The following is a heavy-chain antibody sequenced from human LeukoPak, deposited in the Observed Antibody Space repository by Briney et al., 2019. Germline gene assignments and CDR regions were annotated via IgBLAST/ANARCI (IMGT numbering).Heavy chain of an antibody. J-gene: IGHJ4*02. CDR2: IYPGDSDSDT. V-gene: IGHV5-51*01. CDR3: ASMATVTTFGYFDY. D-gene: IGHD4-17*01. CDR1: EYTLTSYY. Sequence: GESLKISCKGSEYTLTSYYIGWVRQMPGKGLEWMGIIYPGDSDSDTRYSPSFQGQVTISADKSISTAYLQWSSLKASDTAIYYCASMATVTTFGYFDYWGQGTLVTVSS.